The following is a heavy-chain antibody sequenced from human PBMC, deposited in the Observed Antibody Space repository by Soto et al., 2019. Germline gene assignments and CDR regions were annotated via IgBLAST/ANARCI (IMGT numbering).Heavy chain of an antibody. CDR2: IIPIFGTA. V-gene: IGHV1-69*13. J-gene: IGHJ6*02. D-gene: IGHD5-18*01. CDR1: GGTFSSYA. Sequence: SVKVSCKASGGTFSSYAISWVRQAPGQGLEWMGGIIPIFGTANYARKFQGRVTITADESTSTAYMELSSLRSEDTAVYYCARDLDTAMVPNYYYGMDVWAQGTTVTVSS. CDR3: ARDLDTAMVPNYYYGMDV.